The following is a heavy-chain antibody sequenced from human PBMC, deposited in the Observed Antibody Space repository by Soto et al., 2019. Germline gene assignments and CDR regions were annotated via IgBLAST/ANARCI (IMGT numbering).Heavy chain of an antibody. CDR1: GFTFSSYA. CDR3: ASPVTPPRGTTGTFALYYGMDV. Sequence: GGSLRLSCAASGFTFSSYAMHWVRQAPGKGLEWVAVISYDGSNKYYADSVKGRFTISRDNSKNTLYLQMNSLRAEDTAVYYCASPVTPPRGTTGTFALYYGMDVWGQGTTVTV. J-gene: IGHJ6*02. D-gene: IGHD1-1*01. CDR2: ISYDGSNK. V-gene: IGHV3-30-3*01.